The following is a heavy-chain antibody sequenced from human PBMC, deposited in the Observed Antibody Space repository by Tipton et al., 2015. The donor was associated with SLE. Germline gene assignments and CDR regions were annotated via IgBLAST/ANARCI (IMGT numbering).Heavy chain of an antibody. CDR3: ASGRYSYGYETPNWFDP. D-gene: IGHD5-18*01. V-gene: IGHV4-59*08. CDR1: GGSINSYY. Sequence: LRLSCTVSGGSINSYYWSWIRQPPGKGLEWIGYIYYSGSTNYKPSLKSRVTMSVDTSKNQFSLKLSSVTAADTAVYYCASGRYSYGYETPNWFDPWGQWTLVTVSP. CDR2: IYYSGST. J-gene: IGHJ5*02.